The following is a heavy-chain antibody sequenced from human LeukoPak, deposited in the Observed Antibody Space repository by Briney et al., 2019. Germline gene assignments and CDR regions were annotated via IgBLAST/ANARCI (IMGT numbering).Heavy chain of an antibody. D-gene: IGHD5-24*01. Sequence: GSSVKDSCKASGGTFSSYAISWVRQAPGQGLEWMGRIIPILGIANYAQKFQGRVTITADKSTSTAYMELSSLRSEDTAVYYCARDVVEMATIPSTWGQGTLVTVSS. CDR2: IIPILGIA. CDR1: GGTFSSYA. J-gene: IGHJ5*02. CDR3: ARDVVEMATIPST. V-gene: IGHV1-69*04.